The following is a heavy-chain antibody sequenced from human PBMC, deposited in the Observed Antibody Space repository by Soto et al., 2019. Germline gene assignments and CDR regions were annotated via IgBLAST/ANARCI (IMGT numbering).Heavy chain of an antibody. D-gene: IGHD2-2*01. J-gene: IGHJ4*02. CDR1: GFTFSSYG. Sequence: QVQLVESGGGVVQPGRSLRLSCAASGFTFSSYGMHWVRQAPGKGLEWVAVISYDGSNKYYADSVKGRFTISRDNSKNTLYLQMNSLRAEDTAVYYCAKGEDIVLVPAAPSDYWGQGTLVTVSS. CDR2: ISYDGSNK. CDR3: AKGEDIVLVPAAPSDY. V-gene: IGHV3-30*18.